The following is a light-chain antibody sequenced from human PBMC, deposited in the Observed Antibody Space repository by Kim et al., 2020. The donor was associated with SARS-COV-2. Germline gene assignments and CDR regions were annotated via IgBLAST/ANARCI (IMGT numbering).Light chain of an antibody. J-gene: IGLJ2*01. CDR2: SNN. CDR1: SSNIGSNT. Sequence: QSVLTQPPSASGTPGQRVTISCSGSSSNIGSNTVNWYQQLPGTAPKLLIYSNNQRPSGVPDRFSGSKSGTSASLAISVLQSEDEADYYCAAWDDSLNVVFGGGTQLTVL. V-gene: IGLV1-44*01. CDR3: AAWDDSLNVV.